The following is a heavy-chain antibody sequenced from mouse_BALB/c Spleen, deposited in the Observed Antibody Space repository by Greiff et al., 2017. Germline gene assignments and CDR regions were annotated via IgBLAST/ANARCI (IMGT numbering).Heavy chain of an antibody. CDR2: ISSGSSTI. V-gene: IGHV5-17*02. CDR3: ARETATGYFDV. J-gene: IGHJ1*01. Sequence: EVHLVESGGGLVQPGGSRKLSCAASGFTFSSFGMHWVRQAPEKGLEWVAYISSGSSTIYYADTVKGRFTISRDNPKNTLFLQMTSLRSEDTAMYYCARETATGYFDVWGAGTTVTVSS. CDR1: GFTFSSFG. D-gene: IGHD1-2*01.